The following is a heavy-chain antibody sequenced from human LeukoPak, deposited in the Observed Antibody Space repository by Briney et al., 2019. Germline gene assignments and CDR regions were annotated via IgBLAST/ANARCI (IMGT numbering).Heavy chain of an antibody. CDR2: IYYSGST. CDR3: ARVPVVAAPHYYYYGMDV. Sequence: SETLSLTCTVSGGSISSYYWSWIRQPPGKGLEWIGYIYYSGSTNYNPSLKSRVTISVDTSKNQFSLKLSSVTAADTAVYYCARVPVVAAPHYYYYGMDVWGQGTTVTVSS. D-gene: IGHD2-15*01. V-gene: IGHV4-59*01. CDR1: GGSISSYY. J-gene: IGHJ6*02.